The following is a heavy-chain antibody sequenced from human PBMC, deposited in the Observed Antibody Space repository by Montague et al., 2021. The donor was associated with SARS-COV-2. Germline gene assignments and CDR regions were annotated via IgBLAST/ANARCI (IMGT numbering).Heavy chain of an antibody. CDR2: SRYGGTS. Sequence: SETRSLTRTVSSASISNDIYYWGWIRQPPGKGPEWIGGSRYGGTSYYNPSLKSRVTISIDTSKNQCSLTMTAMTAADTAVYFCARQDIQLRFDLWGRGTLVTVSS. CDR3: ARQDIQLRFDL. D-gene: IGHD1-1*01. J-gene: IGHJ2*01. CDR1: SASISNDIYY. V-gene: IGHV4-39*01.